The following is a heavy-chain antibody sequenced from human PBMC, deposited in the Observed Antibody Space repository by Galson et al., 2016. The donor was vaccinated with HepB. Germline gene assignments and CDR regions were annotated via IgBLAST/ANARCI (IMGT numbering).Heavy chain of an antibody. CDR2: VYYSGST. V-gene: IGHV4-39*01. CDR3: ATYLGGIVRASDY. Sequence: TLSLTCTVSGGSISSSHYYCGWIRQPPGKGLEWIGNVYYSGSTHYNPSLKSRVTISVDTSKNQFSLKLTSVTAADTAVYYCATYLGGIVRASDYWGQGTLVTVSS. D-gene: IGHD1-26*01. CDR1: GGSISSSHYY. J-gene: IGHJ4*02.